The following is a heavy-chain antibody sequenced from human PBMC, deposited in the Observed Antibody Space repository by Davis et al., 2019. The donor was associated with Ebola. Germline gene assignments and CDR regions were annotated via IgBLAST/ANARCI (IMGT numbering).Heavy chain of an antibody. CDR3: ARSSRFDP. J-gene: IGHJ5*02. CDR2: FHHSGST. Sequence: SETLSLTCTVSGYSISSDYFCAWIRQPPGKGLEWIGSFHHSGSTYYNPSLKSRVTISVDTSKNQFSLKLSSVTAADTAVYYCARSSRFDPWGQGTLVTVSS. V-gene: IGHV4-38-2*02. CDR1: GYSISSDYF.